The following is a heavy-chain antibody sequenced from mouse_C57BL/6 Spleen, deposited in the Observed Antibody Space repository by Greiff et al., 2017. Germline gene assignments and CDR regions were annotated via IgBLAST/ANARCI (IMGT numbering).Heavy chain of an antibody. V-gene: IGHV5-17*01. CDR3: ARSIGYAMDY. Sequence: EVMLVESGGGLVKPGGSLILSCAASGFTFSDYGMHWVRQAPEKGLEWVAYISSGSSTIYYADTVKGRFTISRDNAKNTLFLQMTSLRSEDTAMYYCARSIGYAMDYWGQGTSVTVSS. CDR2: ISSGSSTI. D-gene: IGHD2-10*02. J-gene: IGHJ4*01. CDR1: GFTFSDYG.